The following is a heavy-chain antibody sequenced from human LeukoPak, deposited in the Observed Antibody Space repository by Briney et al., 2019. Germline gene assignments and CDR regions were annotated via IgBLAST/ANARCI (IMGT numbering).Heavy chain of an antibody. V-gene: IGHV3-23*01. CDR2: ISGSGGST. Sequence: GSLRLSCAASGFTFSSYAMNWVRQAPGKGLEWVSAISGSGGSTYYADSVKGRFTISRDNSKNTLYLQMNSLRAEDTAVYYCAKTDYYDSSGYDVPWGQGTLVTVSS. J-gene: IGHJ5*02. CDR3: AKTDYYDSSGYDVP. D-gene: IGHD3-22*01. CDR1: GFTFSSYA.